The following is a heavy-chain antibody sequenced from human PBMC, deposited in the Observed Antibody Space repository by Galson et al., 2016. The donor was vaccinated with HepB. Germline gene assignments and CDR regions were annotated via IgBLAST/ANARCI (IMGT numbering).Heavy chain of an antibody. CDR2: INDRGSS. Sequence: LSLTCEVYGGSFSGYDWNWIRQPPGKGLEWIGEINDRGSSNYNPSLKSRVTLSVDTSKNQVSLNLRSVTAADTAVYYCARTSGWHWFDPWGQGTLVTVSS. CDR1: GGSFSGYD. D-gene: IGHD6-19*01. V-gene: IGHV4-34*01. CDR3: ARTSGWHWFDP. J-gene: IGHJ5*02.